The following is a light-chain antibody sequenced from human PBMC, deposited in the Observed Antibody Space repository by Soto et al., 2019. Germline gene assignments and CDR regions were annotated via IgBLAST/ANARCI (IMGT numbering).Light chain of an antibody. V-gene: IGKV3-20*01. J-gene: IGKJ2*01. CDR1: QSVSNIY. CDR3: QQFGGSPSYT. Sequence: EIVLTQSPGTLSLSPGERATVSCRASQSVSNIYLAWYHQKPGQAPRLLIHGGSNRATGTSDRFTGGGSGTDFTITLSRLEPEDYGVYYCQQFGGSPSYTFGQGTKVEIK. CDR2: GGS.